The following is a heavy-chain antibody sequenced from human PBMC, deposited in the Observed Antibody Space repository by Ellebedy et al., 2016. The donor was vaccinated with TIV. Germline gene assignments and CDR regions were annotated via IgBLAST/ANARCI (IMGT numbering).Heavy chain of an antibody. J-gene: IGHJ4*02. D-gene: IGHD3-16*01. CDR1: GYTFTSYG. V-gene: IGHV1-18*01. CDR2: INAYNGHT. CDR3: ARESTYDYVWGSPSRYFDY. Sequence: ASVKVSXXASGYTFTSYGISWVRQAPGQGLEWLGWINAYNGHTNYAQNVRGRVTITADTSTSTGYMEMRSLSSDDTAVYYCARESTYDYVWGSPSRYFDYWGQGTLVTVSS.